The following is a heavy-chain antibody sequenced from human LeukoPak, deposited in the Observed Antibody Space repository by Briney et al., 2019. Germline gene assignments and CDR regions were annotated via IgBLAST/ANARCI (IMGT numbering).Heavy chain of an antibody. Sequence: GASVKVSCKASGYTFTGCYTHWVRQAPGQGLEWMGWINPNSGGTNYAQKFQGRVTMTRDTSISTAYMELSRLRSDDTAVYYCARLSDSSGYNYLDYWGQGTLVTVSS. CDR3: ARLSDSSGYNYLDY. CDR1: GYTFTGCY. D-gene: IGHD3-22*01. V-gene: IGHV1-2*02. J-gene: IGHJ4*02. CDR2: INPNSGGT.